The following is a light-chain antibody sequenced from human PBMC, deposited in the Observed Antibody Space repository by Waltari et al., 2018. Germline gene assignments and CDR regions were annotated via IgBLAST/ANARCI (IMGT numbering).Light chain of an antibody. CDR2: GAS. CDR1: QGVGSAF. CDR3: QHYVRVPGT. J-gene: IGKJ1*01. V-gene: IGKV3-20*01. Sequence: EIVLTQSPGSLSSSPWERVTLSCRARQGVGSAFAWYQQKPGPAPRLLSFGASNWATGIPDRFSGSGSETDFSLTISRLEPEAFAVYYCQHYVRVPGTSGRGTKVEIK.